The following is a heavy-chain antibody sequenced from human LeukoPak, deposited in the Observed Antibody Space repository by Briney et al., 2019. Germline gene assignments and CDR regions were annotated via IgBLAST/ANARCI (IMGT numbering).Heavy chain of an antibody. CDR3: ARPARGYSYGYVVPSFDY. Sequence: SVKVSCKASGGTFSSYAISWVRQAPGQGLEWMGRIIPILGIANYAQKFQGRVTITADKSTSTAYMELSSLRSEGTAVYYCARPARGYSYGYVVPSFDYWGQGTLVTVSS. CDR1: GGTFSSYA. V-gene: IGHV1-69*04. D-gene: IGHD5-18*01. J-gene: IGHJ4*02. CDR2: IIPILGIA.